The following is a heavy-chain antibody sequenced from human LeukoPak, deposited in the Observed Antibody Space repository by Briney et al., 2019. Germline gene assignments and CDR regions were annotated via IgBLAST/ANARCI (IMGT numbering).Heavy chain of an antibody. J-gene: IGHJ4*02. CDR3: AKGAAVADMLFDY. CDR2: ISDSGGST. D-gene: IGHD6-19*01. CDR1: GLTFSSYA. V-gene: IGHV3-23*01. Sequence: GGSLRLSCAASGLTFSSYAMSWVRQAPGKGLEWVSTISDSGGSTYYVDSVKGRFTISRDNSRKTLYLLMNSLRAEDTAVYYCAKGAAVADMLFDYWGQGTLVTVSS.